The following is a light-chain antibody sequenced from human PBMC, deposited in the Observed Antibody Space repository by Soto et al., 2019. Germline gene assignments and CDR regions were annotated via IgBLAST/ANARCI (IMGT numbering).Light chain of an antibody. J-gene: IGLJ2*01. V-gene: IGLV2-23*01. CDR1: SSDVGNYNL. Sequence: QSALTQPASVSGSPGQSITISCTGTSSDVGNYNLVSWYQQHPGKAPKLMIYEGSKWPSGVSNRFSGSKSGNTASLTISGLQAEDEADYYCCSYAGSSIHVVFGGGTKVTVL. CDR2: EGS. CDR3: CSYAGSSIHVV.